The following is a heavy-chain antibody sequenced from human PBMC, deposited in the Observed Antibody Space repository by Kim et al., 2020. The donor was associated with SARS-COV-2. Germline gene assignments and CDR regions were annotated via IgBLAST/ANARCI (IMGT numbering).Heavy chain of an antibody. J-gene: IGHJ3*02. CDR1: GFTFSSYA. Sequence: GGSLRLSCAASGFTFSSYAMSWVRQAPGKGLEWVSAISGSGGSTYYADSVKGRFTISRDNSKNTLYLQMNSLRAEDTAVYYCAKGVRVRAPPRDAFDIWGQGTMVTVSS. CDR2: ISGSGGST. CDR3: AKGVRVRAPPRDAFDI. V-gene: IGHV3-23*01.